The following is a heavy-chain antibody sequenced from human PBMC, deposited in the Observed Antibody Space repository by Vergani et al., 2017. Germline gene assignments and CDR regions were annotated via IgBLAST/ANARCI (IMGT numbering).Heavy chain of an antibody. CDR3: ASRSRGYSGGLYRNGIDV. D-gene: IGHD6-19*01. CDR2: IYPGDSDI. V-gene: IGHV5-51*01. CDR1: RYSFTSYW. Sequence: EVQLVQSGAEVKKPGESLKISCKCSRYSFTSYWIGWVRQMPGKGLEWMGIIYPGDSDIRYSPSFQGHVTISADKSIRTAYLQWSSLMASDTAMYYCASRSRGYSGGLYRNGIDVWGQGTTVTVSS. J-gene: IGHJ6*02.